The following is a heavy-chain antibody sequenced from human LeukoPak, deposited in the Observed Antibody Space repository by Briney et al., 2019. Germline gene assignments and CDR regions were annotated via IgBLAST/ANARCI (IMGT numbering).Heavy chain of an antibody. CDR3: ARDPPAVAANTYG. Sequence: PGGSLRLSCAASGFTVSNNYMRWVRQAPGKGLGWVSLIYSGGATFYADAVKGRFTISRDCSKNTLYLQMNSLRAEDTAVYYCARDPPAVAANTYGWGQGTLVTVSS. CDR1: GFTVSNNY. CDR2: IYSGGAT. D-gene: IGHD6-6*01. J-gene: IGHJ4*02. V-gene: IGHV3-66*01.